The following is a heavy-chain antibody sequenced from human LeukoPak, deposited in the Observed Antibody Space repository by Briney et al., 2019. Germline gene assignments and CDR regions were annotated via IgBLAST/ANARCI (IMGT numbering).Heavy chain of an antibody. D-gene: IGHD3-3*01. CDR3: ARDNGSAYYDFWSGYYPAPLDY. CDR2: ISYDGSNK. V-gene: IGHV3-30-3*01. J-gene: IGHJ4*02. CDR1: GFTFSSYA. Sequence: GGSLRLSCAASGFTFSSYAMHWVRQAPGKGLEWVAVISYDGSNKYYADSVKGRFTISRDNSKNTPYLQMNSLRAEDTAVYYCARDNGSAYYDFWSGYYPAPLDYWGQGTLVTVSS.